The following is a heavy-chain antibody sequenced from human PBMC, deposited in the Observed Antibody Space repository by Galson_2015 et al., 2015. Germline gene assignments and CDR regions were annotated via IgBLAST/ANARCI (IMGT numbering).Heavy chain of an antibody. D-gene: IGHD1-1*01. CDR1: GGSISSYY. V-gene: IGHV4-59*01. J-gene: IGHJ5*02. CDR3: ARGTGGGGFDH. CDR2: IHDSVNT. Sequence: ETLSLTCTVSGGSISSYYWNWIRQAPGKGLEWIGYIHDSVNTKYNPSLKSRVTISVDRSKNQFSLKVTSVTAADTAVYYCARGTGGGGFDHWGQGTLVTVSS.